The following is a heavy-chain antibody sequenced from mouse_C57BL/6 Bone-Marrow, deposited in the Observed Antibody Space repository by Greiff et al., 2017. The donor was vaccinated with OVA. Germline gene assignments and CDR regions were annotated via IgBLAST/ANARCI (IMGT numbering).Heavy chain of an antibody. V-gene: IGHV1-85*01. CDR2: IYPRDGST. Sequence: VQRVESGPELVKPGASVKLSCKASGYTFTSYDINWVKQRPGQGLEWIGWIYPRDGSTKYNEKFKGKATLTVDTSSSTAYMELHSLTSEDSAVYFCARPKIQLGFDYWGQGTTLTVSS. D-gene: IGHD4-1*02. CDR1: GYTFTSYD. J-gene: IGHJ2*01. CDR3: ARPKIQLGFDY.